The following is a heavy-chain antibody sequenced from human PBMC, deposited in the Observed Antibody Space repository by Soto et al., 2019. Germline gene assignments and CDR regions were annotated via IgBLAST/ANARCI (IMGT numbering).Heavy chain of an antibody. J-gene: IGHJ5*02. Sequence: QVQLVQSGAEVKKPGSSVKVSCKASGGTFSSYAISWVRQAPGQGLEWMGGIIPIFGTANYAQKFQGRVTITADKSTSTAYMELSGLRSEDTAVYYCARDKRSGWYGGADPWGQGTLVTVSS. CDR2: IIPIFGTA. V-gene: IGHV1-69*06. CDR1: GGTFSSYA. D-gene: IGHD6-19*01. CDR3: ARDKRSGWYGGADP.